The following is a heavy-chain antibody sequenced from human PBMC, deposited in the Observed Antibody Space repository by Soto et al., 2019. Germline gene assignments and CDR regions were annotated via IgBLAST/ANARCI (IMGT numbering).Heavy chain of an antibody. CDR1: GFTFSSYA. D-gene: IGHD3-10*01. CDR2: ISGSGGST. Sequence: GGSLRLSCAASGFTFSSYAMSWVRQAPGKGLEWVSAISGSGGSTYYADSVKGRFTISRDNSKNTLYLQMNSLRADDTAVYYCAKDLLVYGSGSYYHRIFDYWGQGTLVTVSS. J-gene: IGHJ4*02. CDR3: AKDLLVYGSGSYYHRIFDY. V-gene: IGHV3-23*01.